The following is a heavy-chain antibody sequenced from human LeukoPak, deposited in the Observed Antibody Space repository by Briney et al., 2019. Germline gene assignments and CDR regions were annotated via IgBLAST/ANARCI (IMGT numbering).Heavy chain of an antibody. D-gene: IGHD5-24*01. Sequence: SGPTLVNPTQTLTLTCTFSGFSLSTSGVGVGWIRQPPGKALEWLALIYWNDDKRYSPSLKSRLTVTKDTSKNQVVLTMTNMDPVDTATYYCARSRILMATIRDFDYWGQGTLVAVSS. J-gene: IGHJ4*02. CDR1: GFSLSTSGVG. CDR2: IYWNDDK. V-gene: IGHV2-5*01. CDR3: ARSRILMATIRDFDY.